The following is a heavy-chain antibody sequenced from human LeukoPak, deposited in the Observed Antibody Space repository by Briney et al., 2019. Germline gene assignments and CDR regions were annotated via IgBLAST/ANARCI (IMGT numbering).Heavy chain of an antibody. CDR2: INPNNGGT. V-gene: IGHV1-2*02. J-gene: IGHJ4*02. CDR3: ARALNDYTFDY. CDR1: VYTFSGYN. Sequence: ASVKVSCTASVYTFSGYNMHWVRQAPGQGLEWMGWINPNNGGTIYAQKFRGRVTMTRDTSISTAYMELSSLRSDDTAVYYCARALNDYTFDYWGQGTLVTVSS. D-gene: IGHD4-11*01.